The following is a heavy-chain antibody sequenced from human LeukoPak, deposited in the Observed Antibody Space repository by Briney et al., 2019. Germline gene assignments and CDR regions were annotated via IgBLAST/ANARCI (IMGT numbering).Heavy chain of an antibody. J-gene: IGHJ4*02. V-gene: IGHV4-34*01. CDR1: GGSVSGYY. CDR3: AGGSGYAFDY. D-gene: IGHD5-12*01. CDR2: INHSGST. Sequence: SETLSLTCAVYGGSVSGYYWSWIRQPPGKGLEWIGEINHSGSTNYNPSLKSRVTISVDTSKNQFSLKLSSVTAADTAVYYCAGGSGYAFDYWGQGTLVTVSS.